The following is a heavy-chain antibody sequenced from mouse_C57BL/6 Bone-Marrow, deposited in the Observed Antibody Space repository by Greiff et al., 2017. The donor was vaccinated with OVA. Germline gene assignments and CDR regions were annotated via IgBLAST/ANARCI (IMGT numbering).Heavy chain of an antibody. CDR2: INPYNGGT. CDR3: ARERNYYGSSLYWYFDV. V-gene: IGHV1-19*01. CDR1: GYTFTDYY. J-gene: IGHJ1*03. D-gene: IGHD1-1*01. Sequence: VQLQQSGPVLVKPGASVKMSCKASGYTFTDYYMNWVKQSHGKSLEWIGVINPYNGGTSYNQKFKGKATLTVDKSSSTAYMELNSLTSEDAAVYYCARERNYYGSSLYWYFDVWGTGTTVTVSS.